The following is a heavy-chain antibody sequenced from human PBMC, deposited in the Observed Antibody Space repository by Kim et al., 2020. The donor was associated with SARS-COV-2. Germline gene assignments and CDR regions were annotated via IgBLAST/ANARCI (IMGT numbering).Heavy chain of an antibody. CDR2: MYYSGTP. J-gene: IGHJ4*02. V-gene: IGHV4-59*01. CDR3: ATVRDRGRLDY. D-gene: IGHD2-15*01. Sequence: SETLSLTCTVSADSSRIYYWTWIPQPPGKGLEWIGYMYYSGTPKYNPSLKSRVTMSADTSKDQFSLNLNSVTTADTAVYFCATVRDRGRLDYWGQGIQVTVPS. CDR1: ADSSRIYY.